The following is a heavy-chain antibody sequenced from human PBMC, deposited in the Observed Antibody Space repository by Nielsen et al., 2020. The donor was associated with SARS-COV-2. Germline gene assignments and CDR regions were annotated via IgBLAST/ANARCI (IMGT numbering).Heavy chain of an antibody. D-gene: IGHD2-2*01. Sequence: SETLSLTCTVSGGSISSGGYYWSWIRQHPGKGLEWIGYIYYSGSTYYNPSLKSRVTISVDTSKNQFSLKLSSVTAADTAVYYCVRIPGDIVVVPADMIGTFDVWGQGTMVTVSS. J-gene: IGHJ3*01. CDR2: IYYSGST. V-gene: IGHV4-31*03. CDR3: VRIPGDIVVVPADMIGTFDV. CDR1: GGSISSGGYY.